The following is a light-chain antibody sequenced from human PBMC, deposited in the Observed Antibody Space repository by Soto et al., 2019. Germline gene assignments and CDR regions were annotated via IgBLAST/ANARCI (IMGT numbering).Light chain of an antibody. V-gene: IGKV3-11*01. CDR2: DAS. J-gene: IGKJ4*01. CDR1: QSVSSSY. CDR3: QQRSNWLT. Sequence: EIVLTQSPGTLSLSPGERATLSCGASQSVSSSYLAWYQQKPGQAPRLLIYDASNRATGIPARFSGSGSGTDFTLTISSLEPEDFAVYYCQQRSNWLTFGGGTKVDI.